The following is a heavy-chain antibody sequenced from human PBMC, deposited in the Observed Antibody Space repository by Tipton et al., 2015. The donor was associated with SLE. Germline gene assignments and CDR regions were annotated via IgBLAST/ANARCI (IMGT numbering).Heavy chain of an antibody. CDR2: ITNNGNT. CDR1: GGSISGSNYY. D-gene: IGHD2-8*01. Sequence: TLSLTCTVSGGSISGSNYYWDWIRQLPGKGPEWIGRITNNGNTYYIPSLQSRVTMSVDTSKNHFSLKLSSVTAADTAVYYCARHDTNYGRNWFDPWGQGTLVTVSS. J-gene: IGHJ5*02. V-gene: IGHV4-39*01. CDR3: ARHDTNYGRNWFDP.